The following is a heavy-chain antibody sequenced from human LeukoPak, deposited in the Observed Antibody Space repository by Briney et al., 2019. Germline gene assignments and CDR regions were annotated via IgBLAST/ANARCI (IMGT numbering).Heavy chain of an antibody. CDR2: IDDSESF. CDR1: GGSISSSSYY. CDR3: ARSGNRYYYDRTFDY. V-gene: IGHV4-61*05. J-gene: IGHJ4*02. Sequence: SETLSLTCTVSGGSISSSSYYWGWIRQPPGEGLEWIGYIDDSESFNYNPSLKSRVTISIDTSKRQFSLNLSSVTAADTAVYYCARSGNRYYYDRTFDYWGQGTLVTVSS. D-gene: IGHD3-22*01.